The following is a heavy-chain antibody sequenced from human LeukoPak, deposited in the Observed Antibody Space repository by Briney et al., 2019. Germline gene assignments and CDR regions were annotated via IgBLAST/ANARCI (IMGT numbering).Heavy chain of an antibody. Sequence: GGSLRLSCAASGFTFSSYAMSWVRQGPGKGPEWVANMNQDGSRKYYVDSVKGRFTISRDNAKNSLFLQMNGLGDEDTAVYYCTRDSQGSGTYSTDQWGQGTLVTVSS. CDR1: GFTFSSYA. V-gene: IGHV3-7*01. CDR3: TRDSQGSGTYSTDQ. J-gene: IGHJ4*02. CDR2: MNQDGSRK. D-gene: IGHD3-10*01.